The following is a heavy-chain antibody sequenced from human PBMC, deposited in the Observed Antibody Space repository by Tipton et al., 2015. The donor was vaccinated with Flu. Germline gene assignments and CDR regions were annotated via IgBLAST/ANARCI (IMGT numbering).Heavy chain of an antibody. CDR1: GFSFKDYT. CDR2: IRSKLYGGTP. J-gene: IGHJ6*02. V-gene: IGHV3-49*03. D-gene: IGHD1-26*01. Sequence: SLRLSCTTSGFSFKDYTMSWFRKAPGRGLEWLAFIRSKLYGGTPELAASVKGRFSVSRDDSRTVAYLVMNNLRTEDTAMYYCSRAVVERGRSPNYYYGMDVWGQGTAVTVSS. CDR3: SRAVVERGRSPNYYYGMDV.